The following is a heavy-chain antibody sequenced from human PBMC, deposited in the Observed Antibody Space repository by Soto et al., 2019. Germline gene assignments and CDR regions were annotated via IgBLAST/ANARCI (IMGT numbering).Heavy chain of an antibody. Sequence: PGEALRLPRGGSGVMPRPYAKSWVRLALGKGLEWVSAIRGNGADTSYADSVRGRFTISRDNSKDTLFLQMNSLRADDTGVYYCGKERRGRGWFVSSYWGQGTLVTVS. D-gene: IGHD6-19*01. V-gene: IGHV3-23*01. CDR3: GKERRGRGWFVSSY. CDR2: IRGNGADT. CDR1: GVMPRPYA. J-gene: IGHJ4*02.